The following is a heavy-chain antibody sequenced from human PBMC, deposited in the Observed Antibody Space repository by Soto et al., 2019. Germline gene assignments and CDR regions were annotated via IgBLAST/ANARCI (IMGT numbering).Heavy chain of an antibody. D-gene: IGHD3-10*01. J-gene: IGHJ6*02. CDR3: ARYPYYYDSDYYYYGMDV. CDR2: INPSGGST. CDR1: GYTFTSYY. Sequence: ASVKVSCKASGYTFTSYYMHWVRQAPGQGLEWMGIINPSGGSTSYAQKFQGRVTMTRDTSTSTVYMELSSLRSEDTAVYYCARYPYYYDSDYYYYGMDVWGQGTTVTVSS. V-gene: IGHV1-46*01.